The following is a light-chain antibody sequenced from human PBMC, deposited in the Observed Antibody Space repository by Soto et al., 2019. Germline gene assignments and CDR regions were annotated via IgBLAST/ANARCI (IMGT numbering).Light chain of an antibody. CDR3: QQCDDFIT. V-gene: IGKV1-33*01. CDR1: QDIKNY. Sequence: DIQMTQSPSSLSASVGDRVTITCQASQDIKNYLNWYQQKPGKAPKLLIYEASNLETGVPSRFSRSGSGRTFTFSISSLQPEDIATYYCQQCDDFITFGGGTRIE. CDR2: EAS. J-gene: IGKJ4*01.